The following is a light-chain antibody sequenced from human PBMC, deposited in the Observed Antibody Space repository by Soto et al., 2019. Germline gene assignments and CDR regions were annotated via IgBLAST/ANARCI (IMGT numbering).Light chain of an antibody. Sequence: QAVVTQPPSVSGTPGLRVTISCSGGSSNIGRDTVNWYQQLPGTAPKLLMFNDGQRPSGVPDRFSGSRSGTSASLAISGLQSDDEADYFCSTWDDSLNGWVFGGGTKLTVL. CDR2: NDG. CDR1: SSNIGRDT. V-gene: IGLV1-44*01. CDR3: STWDDSLNGWV. J-gene: IGLJ3*02.